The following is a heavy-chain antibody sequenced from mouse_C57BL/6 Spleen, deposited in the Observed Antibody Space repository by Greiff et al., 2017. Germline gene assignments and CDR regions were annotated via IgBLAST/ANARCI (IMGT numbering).Heavy chain of an antibody. Sequence: VQLQQSGAELVRPGTSVKMSCKASGYTFTNYWIGWAKQRPGHGLEWIGDIYPGGGSTNYNEKFKGQAILTADKSSSTAYMQFSSLTSEDSAIYYCSVFYGTQRVYFDVWGTGTTVTVSS. CDR3: SVFYGTQRVYFDV. J-gene: IGHJ1*03. D-gene: IGHD1-1*01. CDR1: GYTFTNYW. CDR2: IYPGGGST. V-gene: IGHV1-63*01.